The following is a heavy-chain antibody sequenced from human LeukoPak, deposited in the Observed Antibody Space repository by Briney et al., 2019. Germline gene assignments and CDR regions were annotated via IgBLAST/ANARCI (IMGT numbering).Heavy chain of an antibody. Sequence: PGGSLRLSCAASGFTFSSYSMNWVRQAPGKGLEWVSSISSSSSYIYYADSVKGRFTISRDNAKNSLYLQMNSLRAEDTAVYYCARDLWAHTSCYDYWGQGTLITVSS. CDR2: ISSSSSYI. D-gene: IGHD2-2*01. CDR3: ARDLWAHTSCYDY. CDR1: GFTFSSYS. V-gene: IGHV3-21*01. J-gene: IGHJ4*02.